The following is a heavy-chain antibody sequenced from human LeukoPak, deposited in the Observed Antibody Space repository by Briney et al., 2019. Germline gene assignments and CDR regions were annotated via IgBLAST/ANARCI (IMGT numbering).Heavy chain of an antibody. Sequence: GASLRLSCAASGFTFSSYAMSWVRQAPGKGLEGVSAISGSGGSTYYADSVKGRFTISRDNSKNTLYLQMNSLRAEDTAVYYCAEAPVSYDSSGYYFDYWGQGTLVTVSS. CDR3: AEAPVSYDSSGYYFDY. J-gene: IGHJ4*02. V-gene: IGHV3-23*01. D-gene: IGHD3-22*01. CDR1: GFTFSSYA. CDR2: ISGSGGST.